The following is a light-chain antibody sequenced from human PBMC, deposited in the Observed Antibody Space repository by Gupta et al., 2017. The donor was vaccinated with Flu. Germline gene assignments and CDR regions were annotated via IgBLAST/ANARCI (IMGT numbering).Light chain of an antibody. CDR3: SSYTSSSTTVV. J-gene: IGLJ2*01. V-gene: IGLV2-14*01. CDR1: SSDVGGYNY. CDR2: EVS. Sequence: QSALTQPAPVSGSPAQSLPIPCTGTSSDVGGYNYVSWYHQHPGQAPKLMIYEVSNRPSAVSNRFSGSKSGNTASLTISGLQAEDEADYYCSSYTSSSTTVVFGGGTKLTVL.